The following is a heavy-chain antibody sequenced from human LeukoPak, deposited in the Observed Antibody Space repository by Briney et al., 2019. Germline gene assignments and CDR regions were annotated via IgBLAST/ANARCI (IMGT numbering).Heavy chain of an antibody. Sequence: GGSLRLSCAASGFTFSSYEMNWVRQAPGKGLEWVSYISSSGSTIYYADSVKGRFTISRDNAKNSLYLQMNSLRAEDTAVYYCARDDIVAMISQVPYGMDVWGKGTTVTVSS. D-gene: IGHD5-12*01. CDR3: ARDDIVAMISQVPYGMDV. CDR1: GFTFSSYE. CDR2: ISSSGSTI. V-gene: IGHV3-48*03. J-gene: IGHJ6*04.